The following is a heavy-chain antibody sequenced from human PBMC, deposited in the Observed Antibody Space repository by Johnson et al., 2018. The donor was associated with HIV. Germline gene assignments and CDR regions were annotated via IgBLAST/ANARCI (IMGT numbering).Heavy chain of an antibody. D-gene: IGHD5-18*01. CDR3: ARERDTDMAGDAFDI. CDR1: GFTFSSYG. J-gene: IGHJ3*02. CDR2: INWNGGST. V-gene: IGHV3-20*04. Sequence: VQLVESGGGVVQPGRSLRLSCAASGFTFSSYGMSWVRQAPGKGLEWVSGINWNGGSTGYADSVKGRFTISRDNAKNSLYLQMNSLRAEDTAVYYCARERDTDMAGDAFDIWGQGTMVTVSS.